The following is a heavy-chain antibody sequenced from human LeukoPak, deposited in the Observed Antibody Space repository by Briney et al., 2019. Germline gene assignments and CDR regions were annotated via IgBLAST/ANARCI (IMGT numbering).Heavy chain of an antibody. J-gene: IGHJ4*02. V-gene: IGHV3-11*04. CDR3: ARGNWGPDY. D-gene: IGHD7-27*01. Sequence: GGSLRLSCAAPGFPFSAYYMSWLRQAPGKGLEWISHISGSGDTIYYADSVKGRFTISRDNTKNSLYLQMNSLRAEDTAVYYCARGNWGPDYWGQGTLVTVSS. CDR1: GFPFSAYY. CDR2: ISGSGDTI.